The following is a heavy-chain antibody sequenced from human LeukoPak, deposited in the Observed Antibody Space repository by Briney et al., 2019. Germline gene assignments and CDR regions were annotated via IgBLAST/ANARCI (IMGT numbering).Heavy chain of an antibody. V-gene: IGHV1-2*02. D-gene: IGHD1-1*01. Sequence: ASVKVSCKASGYTFTVYYMHWVRQAPGQGLEWMGWIYPNSGGTNYAQKFQGRVTMTRDTSTSTAYMELSRLRSDDTAVYYCARGESTTHLDYWGQGTLVAVSS. J-gene: IGHJ4*02. CDR1: GYTFTVYY. CDR2: IYPNSGGT. CDR3: ARGESTTHLDY.